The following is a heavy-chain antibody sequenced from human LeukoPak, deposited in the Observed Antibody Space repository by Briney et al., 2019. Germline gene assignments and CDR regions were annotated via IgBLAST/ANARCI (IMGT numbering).Heavy chain of an antibody. CDR2: IYYSGST. J-gene: IGHJ4*02. CDR3: ARELWDSSGYFLDY. CDR1: GGSVSSGSYY. Sequence: SETLSLTCTVSGGSVSSGSYYWSWIRQPPGKGPEWIGYIYYSGSTNYNPSLKSRVTISVDTSKNQFSLKLSSVTAADTAVYYCARELWDSSGYFLDYWGQGTLVTVSS. V-gene: IGHV4-61*01. D-gene: IGHD3-22*01.